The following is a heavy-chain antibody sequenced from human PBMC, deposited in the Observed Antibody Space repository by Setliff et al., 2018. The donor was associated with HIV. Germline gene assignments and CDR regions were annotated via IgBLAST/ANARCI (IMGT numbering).Heavy chain of an antibody. CDR3: ARDLFSGSYSGDY. J-gene: IGHJ4*02. V-gene: IGHV1-69*13. D-gene: IGHD1-26*01. CDR1: GGTFSSYA. CDR2: IIPIFGTA. Sequence: SVKVSCKASGGTFSSYAISWVRQAPGQGLEWMGGIIPIFGTANYAQKFQGRVTITADESTSTAYMELSSLRSEDTAVYYCARDLFSGSYSGDYWGQGTRVTVSS.